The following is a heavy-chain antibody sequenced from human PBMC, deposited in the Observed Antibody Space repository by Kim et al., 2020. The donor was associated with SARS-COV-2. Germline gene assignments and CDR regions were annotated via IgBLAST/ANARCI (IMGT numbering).Heavy chain of an antibody. D-gene: IGHD5-12*01. CDR3: ATNVDIVATMPHDAFDI. Sequence: SETLSLTCTVSGGSISSYYWSWIRQPPGKGLEWIGYIYYSGSTNYNPSLKSRVTISVDTSKNQFSLKLSSVTAADTAVYYCATNVDIVATMPHDAFDIWGQGTMVTVSS. V-gene: IGHV4-59*13. J-gene: IGHJ3*02. CDR2: IYYSGST. CDR1: GGSISSYY.